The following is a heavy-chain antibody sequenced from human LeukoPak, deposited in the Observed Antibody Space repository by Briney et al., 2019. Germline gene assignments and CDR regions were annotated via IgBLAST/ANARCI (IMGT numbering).Heavy chain of an antibody. CDR2: IYPGGGST. Sequence: ASVKVSCKASGYSFSSYYIHWVRQAPGQGLEWMGIIYPGGGSTSYAQKFQGRVTMTRDMSTSTVYMELSSLRSEDTAVYYCARDNDFDYWGQGTLVTVSS. V-gene: IGHV1-46*01. CDR1: GYSFSSYY. CDR3: ARDNDFDY. J-gene: IGHJ4*02. D-gene: IGHD2-8*01.